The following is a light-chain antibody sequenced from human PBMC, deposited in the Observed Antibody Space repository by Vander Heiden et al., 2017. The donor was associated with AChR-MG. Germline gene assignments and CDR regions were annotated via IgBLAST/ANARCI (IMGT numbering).Light chain of an antibody. J-gene: IGLJ1*01. CDR3: SSDTSSSAYV. V-gene: IGLV2-14*01. CDR1: SSDVGGYNY. CDR2: DVS. Sequence: QSALTQPASVSGSPGPSITISCTGTSSDVGGYNYVSWYQQHPGKAPKVMIYDVSKRPSGVANRFSGSKAGNTASLTISGLQAEDEADYYCSSDTSSSAYVFGTGTKVTVL.